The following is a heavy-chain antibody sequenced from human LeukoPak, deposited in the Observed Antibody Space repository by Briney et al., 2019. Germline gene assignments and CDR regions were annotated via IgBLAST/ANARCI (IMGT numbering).Heavy chain of an antibody. Sequence: GGSLRLSCAASGFTFSDYYMSWIRQAPGKGLEWVSYISSSGSTIYYADSVKGRFTISRDNAKNSLYLQMNSLRAEDTAVYYCARSIAAAGTASWDFDHWGQGTLVTVSS. J-gene: IGHJ4*02. V-gene: IGHV3-11*04. CDR3: ARSIAAAGTASWDFDH. CDR2: ISSSGSTI. D-gene: IGHD6-13*01. CDR1: GFTFSDYY.